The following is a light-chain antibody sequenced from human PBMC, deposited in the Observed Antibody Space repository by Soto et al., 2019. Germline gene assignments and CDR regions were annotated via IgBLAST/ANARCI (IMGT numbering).Light chain of an antibody. V-gene: IGLV2-14*01. J-gene: IGLJ3*02. CDR1: SNDIGGYNY. CDR3: SSYTTNHPRV. CDR2: EVY. Sequence: QSVLTQPASVSGSPGQSITFSCTGTSNDIGGYNYVAWFQHHPDKAPKLIIYEVYDRPSGVSNRFSGSKSGNTASLTISGLQPEAEADYYCSSYTTNHPRVFGGGTKLTVL.